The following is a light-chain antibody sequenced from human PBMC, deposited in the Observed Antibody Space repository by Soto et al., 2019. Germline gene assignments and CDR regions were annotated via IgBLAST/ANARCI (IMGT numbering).Light chain of an antibody. CDR2: LGS. CDR1: QRLRHSNGYNY. Sequence: DIVMNQSPLSLPVTPGEPACISCRSLQRLRHSNGYNYLDWYLPNPGQSPQLLIYLGSNRASGVPDRFSGSVSGIDFTLKISRVEAEDFGVYYCMQPRQAWTCGQGTKVEIK. J-gene: IGKJ1*01. V-gene: IGKV2-28*01. CDR3: MQPRQAWT.